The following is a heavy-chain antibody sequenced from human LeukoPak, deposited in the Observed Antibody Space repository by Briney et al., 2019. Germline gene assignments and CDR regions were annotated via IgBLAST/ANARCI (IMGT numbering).Heavy chain of an antibody. J-gene: IGHJ5*02. Sequence: ASVKVSCKASGGTFSSYAISWVRQAHGQGLEWMGRIIPIFGTANYAQKFQGRVTITTDESTSTAYMELSSLRSGDTAVYYCAISVTMVVTPLLDPWGQGTLVTVSS. CDR1: GGTFSSYA. CDR2: IIPIFGTA. D-gene: IGHD4-23*01. V-gene: IGHV1-69*05. CDR3: AISVTMVVTPLLDP.